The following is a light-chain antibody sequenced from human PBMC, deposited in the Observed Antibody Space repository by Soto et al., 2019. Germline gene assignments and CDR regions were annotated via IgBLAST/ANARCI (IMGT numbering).Light chain of an antibody. Sequence: TLTGPAGERATLSCRASQSVSSSYLAWYQQKPGQAPRLLIYGASSRATGIPDRFSGSGSGTDFTLTISRLEPEDFAVYYCQQYGSSPRTFGQGTKVDIK. V-gene: IGKV3-20*01. CDR3: QQYGSSPRT. CDR2: GAS. J-gene: IGKJ1*01. CDR1: QSVSSSY.